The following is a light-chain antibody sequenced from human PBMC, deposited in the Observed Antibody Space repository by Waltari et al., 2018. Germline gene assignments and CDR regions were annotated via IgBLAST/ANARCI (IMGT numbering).Light chain of an antibody. CDR3: CSYAGSRTPWV. J-gene: IGLJ3*02. CDR1: SSDVGNYNF. V-gene: IGLV2-23*01. CDR2: EGS. Sequence: QSALTQPASVSGSPGQSITISCTGSSSDVGNYNFVSWYQQHPDEAPKLVIYEGSKRPSGISIRFSGSKSGNTASLTISRLQAEYEADYYCCSYAGSRTPWVFGGGTRVTVL.